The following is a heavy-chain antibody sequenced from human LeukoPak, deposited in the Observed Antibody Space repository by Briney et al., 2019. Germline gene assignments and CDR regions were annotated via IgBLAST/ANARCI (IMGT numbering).Heavy chain of an antibody. CDR3: ARARADYYGSGSYAIDY. J-gene: IGHJ4*02. D-gene: IGHD3-10*01. Sequence: ASVKVSCKASGGTFSSYAISWVRQAPGQGLEWMGRIIPILGIVNYAQKFQGRVTITADKSTSTAYMELSSLRSEDTAVYYCARARADYYGSGSYAIDYWGQGTLVTVSS. V-gene: IGHV1-69*04. CDR2: IIPILGIV. CDR1: GGTFSSYA.